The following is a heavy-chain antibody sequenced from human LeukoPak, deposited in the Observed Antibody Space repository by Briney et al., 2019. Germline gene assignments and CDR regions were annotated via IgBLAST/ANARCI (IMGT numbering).Heavy chain of an antibody. D-gene: IGHD6-19*01. J-gene: IGHJ3*02. V-gene: IGHV1-69*05. CDR1: GGTFSSYA. CDR2: IIPIFGTA. CDR3: ARSRDSGWPNDAFDI. Sequence: ASVKVSCKASGGTFSSYAISWVRQAPGQGLEWMGRIIPIFGTANHAQKFQGRVTITTDESTSTAYMELSSLRSEDTAVYYCARSRDSGWPNDAFDIWGQGTMVTVSS.